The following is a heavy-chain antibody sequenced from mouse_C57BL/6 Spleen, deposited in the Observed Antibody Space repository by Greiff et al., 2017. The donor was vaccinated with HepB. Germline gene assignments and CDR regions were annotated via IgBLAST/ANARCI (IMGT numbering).Heavy chain of an antibody. CDR2: INPSSGYT. CDR3: ARAGSSPGYFDV. V-gene: IGHV1-4*01. J-gene: IGHJ1*03. CDR1: GYTFTSYT. D-gene: IGHD1-1*01. Sequence: VKLQESGAELARPGASVKMSCKASGYTFTSYTMHWVKQRPGQGLEWIGYINPSSGYTKYNQKFKDKATLTADKSSSTAYMQLSSLTSEDSAVYYCARAGSSPGYFDVWGTGTTVTVSS.